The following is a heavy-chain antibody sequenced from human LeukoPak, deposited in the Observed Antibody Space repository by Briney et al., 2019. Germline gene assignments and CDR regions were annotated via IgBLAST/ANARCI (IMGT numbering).Heavy chain of an antibody. CDR1: GGSISSYY. CDR2: IYYSGST. V-gene: IGHV4-59*01. Sequence: SETLSVTCTVSGGSISSYYWSWIRQPPGKGLEWIGYIYYSGSTNYNPSLKSRVTISVDTSKNQFSLKLSSVTAADTPVYYCARASGYYDSSGYSYFDYWGQGTLVTVSS. CDR3: ARASGYYDSSGYSYFDY. D-gene: IGHD3-22*01. J-gene: IGHJ4*02.